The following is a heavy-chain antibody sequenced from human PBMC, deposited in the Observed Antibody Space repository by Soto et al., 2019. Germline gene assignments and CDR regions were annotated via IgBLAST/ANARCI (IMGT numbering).Heavy chain of an antibody. CDR2: ISGSGDDT. CDR3: AKGLVSGSYHYYYGTDV. D-gene: IGHD1-26*01. J-gene: IGHJ6*02. CDR1: GFTFRNYA. Sequence: EVAVLESGGGLVQPGGSLRLSCAVSGFTFRNYAMSWIRQAPGKGLEWVSGISGSGDDTHFGDSVKGRFTISRDNSKNTLDLQMNGLRADDTAIYYCAKGLVSGSYHYYYGTDVWGQGTAVIVSS. V-gene: IGHV3-23*01.